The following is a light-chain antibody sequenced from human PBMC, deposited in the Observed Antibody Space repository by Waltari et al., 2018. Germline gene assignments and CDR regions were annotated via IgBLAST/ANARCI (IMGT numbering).Light chain of an antibody. Sequence: DIVMTQSPDSLAVSLGERAAINCKSSQSVLHISSNRNYLAWYQQKPGPPPKLLIYWASSRGSGVPDRFSGSGSGTDFTLTIDSLHAEDVAVYYCQQYYTAPPPTFGGGTKVEIK. CDR1: QSVLHISSNRNY. CDR3: QQYYTAPPPT. CDR2: WAS. J-gene: IGKJ4*01. V-gene: IGKV4-1*01.